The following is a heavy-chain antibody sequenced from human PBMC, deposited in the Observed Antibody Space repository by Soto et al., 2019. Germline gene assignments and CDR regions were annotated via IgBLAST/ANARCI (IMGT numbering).Heavy chain of an antibody. V-gene: IGHV4-61*01. CDR3: ARDVDY. J-gene: IGHJ4*02. Sequence: SETLSLTCTVSGDSVSSGSYYWSWIRQPPGKGLEWIGYIYYSGSTNYNPSLKSRVTISVDTSKNQFSLKLSSVTAADTAVYYCARDVDYWGQGTLVTVSS. CDR2: IYYSGST. CDR1: GDSVSSGSYY.